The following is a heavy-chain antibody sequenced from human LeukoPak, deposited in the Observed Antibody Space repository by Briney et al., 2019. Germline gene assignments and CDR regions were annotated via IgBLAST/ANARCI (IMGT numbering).Heavy chain of an antibody. D-gene: IGHD3-10*01. Sequence: PSETLSLTCTVSGGSISSSTYYWGWIRQPPGKGLEWIGYIYYSRSTYYNPSLKSRVTISLDTSKNQFSLKLSSVTAADTAVYYCARGRGEGRGISMIRGVTAPPYNWFDPWGHGTLVTVSS. J-gene: IGHJ5*02. CDR2: IYYSRST. V-gene: IGHV4-39*07. CDR1: GGSISSSTYY. CDR3: ARGRGEGRGISMIRGVTAPPYNWFDP.